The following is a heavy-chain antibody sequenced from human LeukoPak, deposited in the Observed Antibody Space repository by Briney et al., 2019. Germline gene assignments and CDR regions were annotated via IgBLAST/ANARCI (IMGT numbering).Heavy chain of an antibody. D-gene: IGHD1-14*01. V-gene: IGHV3-74*01. CDR3: ARERITRGNHYDY. Sequence: GGSLRLSCAASEFTFSTYCMHWVRQAPGKGLVWVSRINSDGTNTDYADSVKGRFTISRDNAKNSLYLQMNSLRAEDTALYHCARERITRGNHYDYWGQGTLVTVSS. J-gene: IGHJ4*02. CDR2: INSDGTNT. CDR1: EFTFSTYC.